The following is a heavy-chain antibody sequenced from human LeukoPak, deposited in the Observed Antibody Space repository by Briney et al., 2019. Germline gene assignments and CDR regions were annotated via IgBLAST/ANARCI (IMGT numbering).Heavy chain of an antibody. CDR3: ARGATNYYYYGMDV. CDR1: GYTFTGYY. Sequence: ASVKVSCKASGYTFTGYYMHWVRQAPGQGLEWMGRINPNSGGTNYAQKFQGRVTMTRDTSISTAYMELSRLRSGDTAVYYCARGATNYYYYGMDVWGQGTTVTVSS. J-gene: IGHJ6*02. V-gene: IGHV1-2*06. CDR2: INPNSGGT.